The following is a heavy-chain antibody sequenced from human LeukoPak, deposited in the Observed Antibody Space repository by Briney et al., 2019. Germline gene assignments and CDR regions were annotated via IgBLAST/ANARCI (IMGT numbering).Heavy chain of an antibody. Sequence: ASVKVSCKASGYTFSDYYVHWVRQAPGQGLEWMGWINPSSGGTNYAQKFQGRVTMTRDTAISTAYMELSRLTSDDTAVYYCARDSAYPWGQGTLVTLSS. D-gene: IGHD3-10*01. CDR3: ARDSAYP. V-gene: IGHV1-2*02. CDR2: INPSSGGT. J-gene: IGHJ5*02. CDR1: GYTFSDYY.